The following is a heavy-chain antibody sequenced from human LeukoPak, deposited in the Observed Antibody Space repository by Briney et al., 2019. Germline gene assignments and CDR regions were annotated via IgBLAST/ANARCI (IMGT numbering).Heavy chain of an antibody. CDR2: ISWNSGSI. Sequence: GGSLRLSCAASGFTFDDYAMHWVRQAPGKGLEWVSGISWNSGSIGYADSVEGRFTISRDNAKNSLYLQMNSLRAEDMALYYCAKAVGATPYDAFDIWGQGTMVTVSS. J-gene: IGHJ3*02. CDR1: GFTFDDYA. D-gene: IGHD1-26*01. CDR3: AKAVGATPYDAFDI. V-gene: IGHV3-9*03.